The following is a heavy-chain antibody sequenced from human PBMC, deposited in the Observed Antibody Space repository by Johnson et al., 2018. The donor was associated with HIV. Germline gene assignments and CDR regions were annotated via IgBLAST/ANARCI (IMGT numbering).Heavy chain of an antibody. CDR3: AKDEAQTLASAGRDAFDF. J-gene: IGHJ3*01. Sequence: VQLVESGGGLVQPGGSLRLSCAASGFTFSSYDMHWVRQATGKGLEWVSAIGTAGDTYYPGSVKGRFTISRDNSKDTLYLQMNGLRPEDTAVYYCAKDEAQTLASAGRDAFDFWGQGTAVTV. CDR1: GFTFSSYD. D-gene: IGHD6-13*01. V-gene: IGHV3-13*01. CDR2: IGTAGDT.